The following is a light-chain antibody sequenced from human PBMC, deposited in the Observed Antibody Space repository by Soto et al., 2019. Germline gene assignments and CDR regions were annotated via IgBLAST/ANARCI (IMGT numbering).Light chain of an antibody. Sequence: DIVMTQSPLSLPVTPGEPASISCRSSQSLLHSNGYNYLDWYLQKPGQSPQLLIYLGSNRASGVPDRFTGSGSGTDFTLKISRVEAEDVEVYYCMQALQTPIFGGGTKVEI. CDR2: LGS. V-gene: IGKV2-28*01. J-gene: IGKJ4*01. CDR3: MQALQTPI. CDR1: QSLLHSNGYNY.